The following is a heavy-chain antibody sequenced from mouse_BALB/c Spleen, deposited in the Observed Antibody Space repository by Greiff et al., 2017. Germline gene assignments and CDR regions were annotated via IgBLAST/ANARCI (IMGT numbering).Heavy chain of an antibody. CDR2: ISSGGSYT. V-gene: IGHV5-6*01. D-gene: IGHD4-1*01. CDR3: ARQGGTGTTWFAY. Sequence: EVQVVESGGDLVKPGGSLKLSCEASGFTFSSYGMSWVRQTPDKRLEWVATISSGGSYTYYPDSVKGRFTISRDNAKNTLYLQMSSLKSEDTAMYYCARQGGTGTTWFAYWGQGTLVTVSA. CDR1: GFTFSSYG. J-gene: IGHJ3*01.